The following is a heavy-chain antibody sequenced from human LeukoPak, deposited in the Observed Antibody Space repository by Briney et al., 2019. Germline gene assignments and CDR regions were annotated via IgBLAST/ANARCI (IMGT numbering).Heavy chain of an antibody. Sequence: SGGSLRLSCAASGFTVSINYMSWVRQAPGKGLEWVSVIYSGGSTYYGDSVKGRFTISRDNSKNTLYLQMNSLRAEDTAVYYCARLYNSGWSNWFHPWGQGTLVTVSS. J-gene: IGHJ5*02. D-gene: IGHD6-19*01. CDR2: IYSGGST. CDR1: GFTVSINY. V-gene: IGHV3-53*01. CDR3: ARLYNSGWSNWFHP.